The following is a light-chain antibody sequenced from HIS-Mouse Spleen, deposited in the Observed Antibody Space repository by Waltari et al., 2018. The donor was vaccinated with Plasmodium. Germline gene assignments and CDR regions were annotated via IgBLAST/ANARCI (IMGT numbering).Light chain of an antibody. V-gene: IGKV3-15*01. Sequence: MTQSPSSFSASTGDRVTITCRASQSVSSNLAWYQQKPGQAPRLLIYGASTRATGIPARFSGSGSGTEFTLTISSLQSEDFAVYYCQQYNNWSFTFGPGTKVDIK. CDR3: QQYNNWSFT. CDR1: QSVSSN. J-gene: IGKJ3*01. CDR2: GAS.